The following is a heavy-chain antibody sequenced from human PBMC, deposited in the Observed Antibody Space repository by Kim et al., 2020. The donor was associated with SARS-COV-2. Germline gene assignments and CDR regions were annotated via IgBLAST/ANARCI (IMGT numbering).Heavy chain of an antibody. D-gene: IGHD5-12*01. Sequence: YYHPPPKSRVTMSVDTSKNQFSPQLSSVTAADTAVYYCARHSGYTAYFDYWGQGTLVTVSS. V-gene: IGHV4-39*01. CDR3: ARHSGYTAYFDY. J-gene: IGHJ4*02.